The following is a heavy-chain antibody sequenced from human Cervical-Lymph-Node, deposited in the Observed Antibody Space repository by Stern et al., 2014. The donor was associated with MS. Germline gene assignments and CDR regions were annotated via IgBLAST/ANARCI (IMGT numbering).Heavy chain of an antibody. V-gene: IGHV1-58*01. J-gene: IGHJ5*02. CDR1: GFTFTSSA. D-gene: IGHD3-10*01. CDR3: AAGPAPDYYGSVPNWFDP. Sequence: QLVESGPEVKKPGTSVKVSCKASGFTFTSSAVQWVRQARGQRLEWIGWIVVGSGNTNYAQRFQERVPITRDMSTSTAYRELSSLRSEDTAVYYCAAGPAPDYYGSVPNWFDPWGQGTLVTVSS. CDR2: IVVGSGNT.